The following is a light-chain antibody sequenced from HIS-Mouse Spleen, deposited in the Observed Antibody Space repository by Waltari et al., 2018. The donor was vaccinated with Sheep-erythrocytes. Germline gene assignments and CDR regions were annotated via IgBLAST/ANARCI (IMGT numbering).Light chain of an antibody. CDR2: EGS. Sequence: QSALTQPASVSGSPGQSLTISCTGTSSYVGWYNLVSWYQQHPGKAPKLMIYEGSKRPSGVSNRFSGSKSGNTASLTISGLQAEDEADYYCCSYAGSSTPWVFGGGTKLTVL. CDR3: CSYAGSSTPWV. V-gene: IGLV2-23*01. CDR1: SSYVGWYNL. J-gene: IGLJ3*02.